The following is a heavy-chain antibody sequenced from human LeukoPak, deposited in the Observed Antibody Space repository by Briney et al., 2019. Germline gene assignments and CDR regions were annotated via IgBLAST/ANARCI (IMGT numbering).Heavy chain of an antibody. CDR3: AREVVAAGTPTFDF. J-gene: IGHJ5*01. CDR1: GDSVTSSRYY. CDR2: IYYNGNT. V-gene: IGHV4-39*07. D-gene: IGHD2-15*01. Sequence: SETLSLTCTVSGDSVTSSRYYWAWIRQSPEKGLEWIATIYYNGNTYSKPSLKSRLAISVDTSKNQFSLKVSSVTAADTAVYYCAREVVAAGTPTFDFWGQGTLVTVSS.